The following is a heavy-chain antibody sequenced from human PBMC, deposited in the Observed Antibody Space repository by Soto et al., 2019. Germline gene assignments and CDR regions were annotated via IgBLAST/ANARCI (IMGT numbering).Heavy chain of an antibody. D-gene: IGHD6-13*01. CDR1: GYTFTTYG. Sequence: VQLVQSGAEVKKPGASVKVSCKASGYTFTTYGISWVRQAPGQGLEWMGWISDYSGNTNYAQKLQGRVTRTPDTSTSTADMELRSLGSDDTAGHYGARAPRSSWYASWGQGTLVTVAS. J-gene: IGHJ5*01. V-gene: IGHV1-18*01. CDR2: ISDYSGNT. CDR3: ARAPRSSWYAS.